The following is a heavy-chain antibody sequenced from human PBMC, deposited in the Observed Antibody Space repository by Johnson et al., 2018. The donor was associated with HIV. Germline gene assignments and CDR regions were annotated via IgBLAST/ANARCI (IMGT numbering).Heavy chain of an antibody. CDR3: ARHRGRHSSNWYDALAI. J-gene: IGHJ3*02. CDR2: ISGSAGFT. D-gene: IGHD6-13*01. Sequence: VQLVESGGDLIQPGGSLRLSCAASGFTFSSYAMSWVRQVPGKGLEWVSAISGSAGFTYSADSVKGRFTVSRDKSKNTVYFQMNSLRAEDTAVYYCARHRGRHSSNWYDALAIWGQGTVVTVSS. V-gene: IGHV3-23*04. CDR1: GFTFSSYA.